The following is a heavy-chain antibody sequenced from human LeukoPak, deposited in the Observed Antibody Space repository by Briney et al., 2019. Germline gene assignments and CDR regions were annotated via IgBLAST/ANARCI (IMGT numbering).Heavy chain of an antibody. CDR3: ARDEMPAPLTY. V-gene: IGHV3-66*01. CDR2: VYIDGST. J-gene: IGHJ4*02. Sequence: PGGSLRLSCAASGCTVSSNHMSWVRQAPGKGLEWVSMVYIDGSTYYTDSVKGRFTISRDDSKNTIFLQMNTLGAEDTAVYYCARDEMPAPLTYWGQGTLVTVSS. CDR1: GCTVSSNH. D-gene: IGHD2-2*01.